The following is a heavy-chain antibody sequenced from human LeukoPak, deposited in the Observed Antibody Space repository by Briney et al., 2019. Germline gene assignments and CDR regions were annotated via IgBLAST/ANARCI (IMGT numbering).Heavy chain of an antibody. CDR1: GFTFSSYG. Sequence: GGSLGLSCAASGFTFSSYGMHWVRQAPGKGLEWVAVISYDGSNKYYADSVKGRFTISRDNSKNTLYLQMNSLRAEDTAVYYCAKGGVVVITSLDYWGQGTLVTVSS. J-gene: IGHJ4*02. D-gene: IGHD3-22*01. V-gene: IGHV3-30*18. CDR3: AKGGVVVITSLDY. CDR2: ISYDGSNK.